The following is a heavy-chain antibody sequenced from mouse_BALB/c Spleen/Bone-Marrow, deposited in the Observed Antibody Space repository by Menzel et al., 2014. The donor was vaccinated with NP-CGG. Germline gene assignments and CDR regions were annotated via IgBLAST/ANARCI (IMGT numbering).Heavy chain of an antibody. CDR2: ISSGSSTI. Sequence: EVKVVESGGGLAQPGGSRKLSCAASGFTFSSFGMHWVRQAPEKGLEWVAYISSGSSTIYYADTVKGRFTISRDNPKNTLFLQMTSLRSEDTAMYYCVRSYDSYAMAFWGQGTSVTGSS. CDR1: GFTFSSFG. V-gene: IGHV5-17*02. CDR3: VRSYDSYAMAF. J-gene: IGHJ4*01. D-gene: IGHD2-10*02.